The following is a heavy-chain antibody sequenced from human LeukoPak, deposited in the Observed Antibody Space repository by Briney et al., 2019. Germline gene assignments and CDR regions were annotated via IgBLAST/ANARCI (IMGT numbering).Heavy chain of an antibody. J-gene: IGHJ5*02. CDR1: GGSISSGGYS. D-gene: IGHD3-9*01. Sequence: SETLSLTCAVSGGSISSGGYSWSWIRQPPGKGLEWIGYIYHSGSTYYNPSLKSRVTISVDRSKNQFSLKLSSVTAADTAVYYCARGVGDILTGYSYNWFDPWGQGTLVTVSS. V-gene: IGHV4-30-2*01. CDR3: ARGVGDILTGYSYNWFDP. CDR2: IYHSGST.